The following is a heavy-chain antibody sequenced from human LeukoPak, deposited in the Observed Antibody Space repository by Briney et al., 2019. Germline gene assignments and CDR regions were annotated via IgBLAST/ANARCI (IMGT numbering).Heavy chain of an antibody. J-gene: IGHJ5*02. V-gene: IGHV1-18*01. CDR2: ISAYNGNT. CDR3: ARAHLPYSGSYYRWFDP. CDR1: GYTFTSYG. Sequence: ASVKVSCKASGYTFTSYGISWVRQAPGQGLEWMGWISAYNGNTNYAQKLQGRVTMTTDTSTSTAYMELRSLRSDDTAVYYCARAHLPYSGSYYRWFDPWGQGTLVTVSS. D-gene: IGHD1-26*01.